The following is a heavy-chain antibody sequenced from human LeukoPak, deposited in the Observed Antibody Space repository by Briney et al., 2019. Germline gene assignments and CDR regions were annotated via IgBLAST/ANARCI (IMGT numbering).Heavy chain of an antibody. Sequence: SETLSLTCTVSGGSISSYYWSWIRQPPGKGLEWIGYIYYRGSTNYNPSLKSRVTISVDTSKNQFSLKLSSVTAADTAVYYCARHRGRITMIVVVIGWFDPWGQGTLVTVSS. D-gene: IGHD3-22*01. CDR3: ARHRGRITMIVVVIGWFDP. J-gene: IGHJ5*02. CDR2: IYYRGST. CDR1: GGSISSYY. V-gene: IGHV4-59*08.